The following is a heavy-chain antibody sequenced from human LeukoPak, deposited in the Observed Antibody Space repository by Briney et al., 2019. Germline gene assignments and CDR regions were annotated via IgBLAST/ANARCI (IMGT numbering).Heavy chain of an antibody. CDR2: IFPADSET. V-gene: IGHV5-51*01. CDR1: GYNFATYW. J-gene: IGHJ6*03. D-gene: IGHD3/OR15-3a*01. Sequence: GESLKISCKASGYNFATYWIAWVRQMPGKGLEWVAIIFPADSETKYSPSFRGQVTISADKSISTAYLQWSSLKASDTAMYYCARHRWTDLAYFDYMDVWGKGTTITASS. CDR3: ARHRWTDLAYFDYMDV.